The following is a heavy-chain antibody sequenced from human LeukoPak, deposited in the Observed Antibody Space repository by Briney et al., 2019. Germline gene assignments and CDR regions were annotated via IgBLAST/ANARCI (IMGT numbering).Heavy chain of an antibody. CDR1: GGSIDSYY. CDR3: ARQVKMVRGVSAFDI. D-gene: IGHD3-10*01. Sequence: PSETLSLTCTVSGGSIDSYYWSWIRQPPGKGLEWIGYIYYSGSIYYSGSTNYNPSLKSRVTISVDTPKNQFSLRLSSVTAADTAVYYCARQVKMVRGVSAFDIWGQGTTVTVSS. V-gene: IGHV4-59*08. J-gene: IGHJ3*02. CDR2: IYYSGSIYYSGST.